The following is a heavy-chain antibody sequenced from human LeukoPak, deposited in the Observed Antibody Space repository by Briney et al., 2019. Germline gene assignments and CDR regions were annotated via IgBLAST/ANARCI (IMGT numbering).Heavy chain of an antibody. V-gene: IGHV3-23*01. CDR2: ISGSGGST. CDR3: AKDNVVVVPAAMVAEYFQH. CDR1: GFTFSSYA. Sequence: PGGSLRLSCAASGFTFSSYAMSWVRQAPGKGLEWVSAISGSGGSTYYADSVKGRFTISRDNSKNTLYLQMNSLRAEDTAVYYCAKDNVVVVPAAMVAEYFQHWGQGTLVTVSS. D-gene: IGHD2-2*01. J-gene: IGHJ1*01.